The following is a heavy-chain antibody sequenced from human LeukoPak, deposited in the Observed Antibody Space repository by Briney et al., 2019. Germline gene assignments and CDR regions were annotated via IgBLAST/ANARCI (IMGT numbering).Heavy chain of an antibody. CDR3: ARVGITIFGVVIVDYFDY. CDR1: GFTFSSYW. CDR2: IKQEGSEK. J-gene: IGHJ4*02. Sequence: GGSLRLSCAASGFTFSSYWMSWVRQAPGKGLEWVANIKQEGSEKYYVDSVKGRFTISRDNAKNSLYLQMNSLRAEDTAVYYCARVGITIFGVVIVDYFDYWGQGTLVTVSS. D-gene: IGHD3-3*01. V-gene: IGHV3-7*01.